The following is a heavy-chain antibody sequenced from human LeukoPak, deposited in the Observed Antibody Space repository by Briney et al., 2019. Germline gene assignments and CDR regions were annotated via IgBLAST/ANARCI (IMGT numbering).Heavy chain of an antibody. D-gene: IGHD2/OR15-2a*01. CDR1: GLTFSNYG. CDR3: AKDRYFETKGFLDP. Sequence: GRSLRLSCAASGLTFSNYGMHWVRQAPGRGLEWVALITNDEDGKKYADSVKGRFTVSRDNSKSMLYLEMNSLRGEDTAVYYCAKDRYFETKGFLDPWGQGTLVTVSS. V-gene: IGHV3-30*18. J-gene: IGHJ5*02. CDR2: ITNDEDGK.